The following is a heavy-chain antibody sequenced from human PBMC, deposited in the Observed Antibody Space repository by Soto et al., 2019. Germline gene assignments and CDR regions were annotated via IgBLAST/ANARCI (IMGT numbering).Heavy chain of an antibody. J-gene: IGHJ4*02. Sequence: QVQLVESGGGVVQPGTSLRLSCAASGITFSAFAMHWVRQVPGKGLEWVARISYDASARSNADSVKGRFTISRDNSRSTLYLQMNSLRTEDTAMYYCVRDYNDGSGRFDYWGQGALVTVSS. V-gene: IGHV3-30-3*01. CDR1: GITFSAFA. D-gene: IGHD3-22*01. CDR2: ISYDASAR. CDR3: VRDYNDGSGRFDY.